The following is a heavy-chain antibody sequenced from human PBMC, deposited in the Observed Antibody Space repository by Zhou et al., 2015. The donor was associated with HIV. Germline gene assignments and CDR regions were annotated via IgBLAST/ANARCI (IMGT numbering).Heavy chain of an antibody. V-gene: IGHV1-58*01. D-gene: IGHD3-9*01. CDR2: IVVGSGNT. Sequence: QMQLVQSGPEVKKPGTSVKVSCKASGFTFTSSAVQWVRQARGQRLEWIGWIVVGSGNTNYAQKFQERVTITRDMSTSTAYMELSSLRSEDTAVYYCARDRSGGVLRYFAIWGQGTMVTVSS. CDR3: ARDRSGGVLRYFAI. CDR1: GFTFTSSA. J-gene: IGHJ3*02.